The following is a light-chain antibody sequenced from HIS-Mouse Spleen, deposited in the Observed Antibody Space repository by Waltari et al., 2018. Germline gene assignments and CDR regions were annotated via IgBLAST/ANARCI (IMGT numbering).Light chain of an antibody. V-gene: IGLV3-10*01. CDR2: EDS. CDR3: YSTDSSGNHRV. J-gene: IGLJ2*01. CDR1: ALPKKY. Sequence: SYELTQPPSVSVSPGQTARITCPGDALPKKYPYWYQQKSGQAPVLVIYEDSKRPSGIPERFSGSSSGTMVTLTISGAQVEDEADYYCYSTDSSGNHRVFGGGTKLTVL.